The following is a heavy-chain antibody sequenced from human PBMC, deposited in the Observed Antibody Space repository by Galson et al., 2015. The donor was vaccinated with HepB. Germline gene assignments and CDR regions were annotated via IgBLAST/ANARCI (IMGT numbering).Heavy chain of an antibody. V-gene: IGHV3-72*01. D-gene: IGHD1-26*01. CDR1: GFTFSDHY. J-gene: IGHJ4*02. CDR3: ARQGSQYSDY. CDR2: TRNKAYGYTT. Sequence: SLRLSCAASGFTFSDHYMDWVRQAPGKGLEWVGRTRNKAYGYTTEYAASVKGRFTISRDDSRNSLFLQMNSLKPEDTAVYYCARQGSQYSDYWGQGTLVTVSS.